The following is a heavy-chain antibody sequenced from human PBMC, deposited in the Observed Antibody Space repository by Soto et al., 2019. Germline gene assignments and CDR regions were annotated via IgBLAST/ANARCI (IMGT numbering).Heavy chain of an antibody. Sequence: SETLSLTCAVYGGSFSGYYWSWVRQPPGKGLEWIGEIYHSGSTNYNPSLKSRVTISVDKSKNQFSLKLSSVTAAYTAVYYCAIWFGEFDYWGQGTLVTVSS. V-gene: IGHV4-34*01. J-gene: IGHJ4*02. D-gene: IGHD3-10*01. CDR1: GGSFSGYY. CDR3: AIWFGEFDY. CDR2: IYHSGST.